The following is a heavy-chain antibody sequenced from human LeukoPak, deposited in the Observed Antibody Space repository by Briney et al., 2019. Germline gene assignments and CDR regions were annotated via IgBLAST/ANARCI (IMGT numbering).Heavy chain of an antibody. V-gene: IGHV1-69*05. CDR2: IIPNFRTA. CDR1: GDTFNIYG. J-gene: IGHJ3*02. CDR3: AKDRSAYDWSIGTDAFDI. D-gene: IGHD1-1*01. Sequence: GASVKVSCKASGDTFNIYGISWVRQAPGHGLEWMGGIIPNFRTANYAQKFQGRVTLTMDESTSTAYMELSSLRSEDTALYFCAKDRSAYDWSIGTDAFDIWGQGTMVTVS.